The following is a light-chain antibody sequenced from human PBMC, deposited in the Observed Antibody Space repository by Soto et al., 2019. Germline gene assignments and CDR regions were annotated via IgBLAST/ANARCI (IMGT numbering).Light chain of an antibody. V-gene: IGLV3-10*01. J-gene: IGLJ3*02. CDR1: LLSKKY. CDR3: YSTDSSGNSRGL. CDR2: DDT. Sequence: SYELTQPPSVSVSPGQTARITCSGDLLSKKYAYWYQQKSGRAPVLVIHDDTKRPSGIPERFSGSSSGTMATLTISGAQVEDEADYYCYSTDSSGNSRGLFGGGTKVTVL.